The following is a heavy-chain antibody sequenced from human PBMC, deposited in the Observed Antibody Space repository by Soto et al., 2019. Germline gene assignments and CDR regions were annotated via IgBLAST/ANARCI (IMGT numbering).Heavy chain of an antibody. CDR3: ARATGGSGWAWVDY. CDR1: AFTVRNYY. J-gene: IGHJ4*02. D-gene: IGHD6-19*01. CDR2: IYRDGTT. V-gene: IGHV3-53*01. Sequence: EVQLVESGGDLIQSGGSLRLSCAASAFTVRNYYMTWVRQPPGKGLEWVSVIYRDGTTYYADSVKGRFTISRDNSKNTVYLQMNSRRADDTAVYYCARATGGSGWAWVDYWGQGTLVTVSS.